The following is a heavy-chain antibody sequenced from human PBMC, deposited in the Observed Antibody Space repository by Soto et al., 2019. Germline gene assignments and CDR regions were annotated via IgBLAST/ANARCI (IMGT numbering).Heavy chain of an antibody. CDR2: ISGSGGST. CDR1: GFTFSSYA. V-gene: IGHV3-23*01. J-gene: IGHJ4*02. D-gene: IGHD3-22*01. Sequence: PGGSLRLSCAASGFTFSSYAMSWVRQAPGKGLEWVSAISGSGGSTYYADSVKGRFTISRDNSKNTLYLQMNSLRAEDTAVYYCAKDEKNYYDSSGFYWGQGTVVTVS. CDR3: AKDEKNYYDSSGFY.